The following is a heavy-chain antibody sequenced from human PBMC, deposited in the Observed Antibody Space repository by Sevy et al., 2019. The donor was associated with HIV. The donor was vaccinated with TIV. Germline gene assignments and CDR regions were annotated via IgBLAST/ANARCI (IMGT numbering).Heavy chain of an antibody. D-gene: IGHD2-15*01. Sequence: GGSLRLSCAASGFTFSSYGMHWVRQAPGKGLEWVAVIWYDGSNKYYADSVKGRFTIPRDNSKNTLYLQMNSLRAEDTAVYYCAKGACSGGSCYWGGDYYYYYMDVWGKGTTVTVSS. J-gene: IGHJ6*03. CDR3: AKGACSGGSCYWGGDYYYYYMDV. CDR2: IWYDGSNK. V-gene: IGHV3-33*06. CDR1: GFTFSSYG.